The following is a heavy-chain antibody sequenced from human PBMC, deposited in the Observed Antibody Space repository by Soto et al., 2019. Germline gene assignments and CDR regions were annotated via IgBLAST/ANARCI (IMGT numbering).Heavy chain of an antibody. V-gene: IGHV1-69*13. CDR3: ARDPRHYDSSAIPGASDI. J-gene: IGHJ3*02. CDR1: GGNFSSYA. CDR2: IIPIFGTA. Sequence: ASVKVSCKASGGNFSSYAISWVRQAPGQGLEWMGGIIPIFGTANYAQKFQGRVTITADESTSTAYMELSSLRSEDTAVYYCARDPRHYDSSAIPGASDIWGQGTMGT. D-gene: IGHD3-22*01.